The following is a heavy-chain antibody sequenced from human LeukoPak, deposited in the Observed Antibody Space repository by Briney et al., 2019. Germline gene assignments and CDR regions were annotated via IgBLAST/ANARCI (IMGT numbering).Heavy chain of an antibody. D-gene: IGHD3-22*01. Sequence: PGGSLRLSCAASGFTFSSYEMNWVRQAPGKGLEWVSYISSSGSTIYYADSVKGRFTISRDNAKNSLYLQMNSPRAEDTAVYYCARDGGDDSSGYYSRYYFYGMDVWGQGTTVTVSS. V-gene: IGHV3-48*03. CDR2: ISSSGSTI. J-gene: IGHJ6*02. CDR3: ARDGGDDSSGYYSRYYFYGMDV. CDR1: GFTFSSYE.